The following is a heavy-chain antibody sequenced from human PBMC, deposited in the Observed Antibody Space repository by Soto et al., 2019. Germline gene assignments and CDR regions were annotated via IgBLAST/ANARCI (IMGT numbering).Heavy chain of an antibody. D-gene: IGHD5-12*01. CDR2: ISSDGSNK. V-gene: IGHV3-30*18. CDR3: ANDQRWLQYYFHY. J-gene: IGHJ4*02. Sequence: QVQLVESGGGVVQPGRSLRLSCAASGFTFSSYGMHWVRQAPGKGLEWVAVISSDGSNKYYADSVKGRFTISRDTSKNTRYLEMNSLRAEDTAVYYCANDQRWLQYYFHYWGQGTLVTVSS. CDR1: GFTFSSYG.